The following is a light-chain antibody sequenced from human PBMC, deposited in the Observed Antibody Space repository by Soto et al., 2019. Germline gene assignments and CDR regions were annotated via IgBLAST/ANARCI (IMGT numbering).Light chain of an antibody. J-gene: IGKJ4*01. CDR3: QQSFSPLLT. V-gene: IGKV1-39*01. Sequence: DIQMTQSPSSVSASVGDRITITCRASQTLNNYLTWFQQKPGKAPKVLIYAASTLQSGVPSRFSGSGSGAEFTLTISSLQPEDFATYYCQQSFSPLLTFGGGTKMDIK. CDR2: AAS. CDR1: QTLNNY.